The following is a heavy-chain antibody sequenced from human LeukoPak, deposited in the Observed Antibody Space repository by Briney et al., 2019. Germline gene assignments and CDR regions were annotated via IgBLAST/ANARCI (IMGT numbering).Heavy chain of an antibody. CDR2: ISTSTSTI. J-gene: IGHJ4*02. Sequence: GGSLRLSCAASGFTFSNYWMSWVRQAPGKGLEWVSYISTSTSTIYYADSVKGRFTISRDNAKNSLYLQMNSLRVEDTAVYYCARGSGTYDFWGQGTLVTASS. D-gene: IGHD1-26*01. CDR1: GFTFSNYW. V-gene: IGHV3-48*01. CDR3: ARGSGTYDF.